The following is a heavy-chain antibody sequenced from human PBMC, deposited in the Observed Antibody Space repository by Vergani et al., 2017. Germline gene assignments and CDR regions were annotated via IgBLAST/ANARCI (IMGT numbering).Heavy chain of an antibody. CDR3: AREXTYYGSGSYRENNWFDP. CDR2: ISYDGSNK. V-gene: IGHV3-30-3*01. J-gene: IGHJ5*02. D-gene: IGHD3-10*01. CDR1: GFTFSSYA. Sequence: QVQLVESGGGVVQPGRSLRLSCAASGFTFSSYAMHWVRQAPGKGLEWVAVISYDGSNKYYADSVKGRFTISRDNSKNTRYLQMNSLRAEDTAVYYCAREXTYYGSGSYRENNWFDPWGQGTLVTVSS.